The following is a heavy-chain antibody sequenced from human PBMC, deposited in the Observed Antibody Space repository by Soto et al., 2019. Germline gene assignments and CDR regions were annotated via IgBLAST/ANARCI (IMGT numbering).Heavy chain of an antibody. D-gene: IGHD3-22*01. CDR2: IVVGSGKS. J-gene: IGHJ4*02. CDR1: GFAFTNSA. CDR3: AAVTYYDDGSDYFDY. V-gene: IGHV1-58*01. Sequence: QMQLVQSGPEVKKPGTSVKVSCKASGFAFTNSAVQWVRQARGQRLEWIGRIVVGSGKSDSAQKFQERVTMTRDMSTTTAYMELSSLRYDDTAVYYCAAVTYYDDGSDYFDYWGQGTLVTVSS.